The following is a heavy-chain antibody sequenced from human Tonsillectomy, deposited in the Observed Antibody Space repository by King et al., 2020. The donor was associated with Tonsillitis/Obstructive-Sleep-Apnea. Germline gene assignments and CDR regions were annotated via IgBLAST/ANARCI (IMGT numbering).Heavy chain of an antibody. CDR2: IYWDDDK. CDR1: GFSLSTSGVG. Sequence: TLKESGPTLVKPTQTLTLTCTFSGFSLSTSGVGVGWIRQPPGKALEWLALIYWDDDKRYSPSLKSRLTIPKDTSKNQVVLTMTSMDPVDTATYYCAQVPSHYDSSGCYYGGFDSWGQGTLVTVSS. D-gene: IGHD3-22*01. CDR3: AQVPSHYDSSGCYYGGFDS. J-gene: IGHJ4*02. V-gene: IGHV2-5*02.